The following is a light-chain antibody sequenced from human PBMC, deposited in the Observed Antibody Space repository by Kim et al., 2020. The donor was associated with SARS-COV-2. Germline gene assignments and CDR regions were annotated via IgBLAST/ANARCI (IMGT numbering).Light chain of an antibody. CDR1: QSSSSW. J-gene: IGKJ1*01. CDR2: KAS. V-gene: IGKV1-5*03. Sequence: ASVGDRDTITCRASQSSSSWLAWYQQKPGKAPKLLIYKASSLESGVPSRFSGNGSGTEFTLTISSLQPDDFATYHCQQYNSAPWTFGQGTKVDIK. CDR3: QQYNSAPWT.